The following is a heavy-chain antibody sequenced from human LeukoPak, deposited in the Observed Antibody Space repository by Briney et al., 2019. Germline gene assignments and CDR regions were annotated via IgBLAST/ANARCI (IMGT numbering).Heavy chain of an antibody. D-gene: IGHD3-16*02. Sequence: PGRSLRLSCAASGFTFSSYGMHWVRQAPGKGLEWVAVICYDGSNKFYADSLKGRFTISRDNSKNTLYLQMNSLRAEDTAVYYCARVNRGDAFDIWGQGTLVTVSS. V-gene: IGHV3-33*01. J-gene: IGHJ3*02. CDR3: ARVNRGDAFDI. CDR1: GFTFSSYG. CDR2: ICYDGSNK.